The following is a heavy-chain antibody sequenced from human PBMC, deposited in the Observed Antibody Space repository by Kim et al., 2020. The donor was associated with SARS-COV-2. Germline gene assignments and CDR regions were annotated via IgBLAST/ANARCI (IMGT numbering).Heavy chain of an antibody. D-gene: IGHD3-22*01. J-gene: IGHJ4*02. CDR1: GYTFTSYG. V-gene: IGHV1-18*01. CDR2: VSAYNGNT. CDR3: ARGLPHYYDSSGYPTNY. Sequence: ASVKVSCKASGYTFTSYGISWVRQAPGQGLEWMGWVSAYNGNTDYAQKLQGRVTMTTDTSTSTAYMELRSLISDDTAVYYCARGLPHYYDSSGYPTNYWGQGTLVTVSS.